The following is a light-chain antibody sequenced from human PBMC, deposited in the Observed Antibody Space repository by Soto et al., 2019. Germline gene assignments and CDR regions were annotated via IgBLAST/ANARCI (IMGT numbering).Light chain of an antibody. J-gene: IGKJ1*01. CDR3: QQYNRNTWS. CDR2: GAS. CDR1: QSITTC. V-gene: IGKV1-5*01. Sequence: DIQITQSPSSLSASVGDRVTITCRASQSITTCLNWYQQKPGKAPKLLIYGASNLESGVPSRFSGSGYGTEFTLTITTLQPDDFATYFCQQYNRNTWSFGPGTKVDIK.